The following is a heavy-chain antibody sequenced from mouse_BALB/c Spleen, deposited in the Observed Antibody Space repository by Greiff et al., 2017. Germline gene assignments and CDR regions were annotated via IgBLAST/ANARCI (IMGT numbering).Heavy chain of an antibody. J-gene: IGHJ2*01. D-gene: IGHD2-14*01. CDR2: ISSGGGST. CDR1: GFAFSSYD. CDR3: ARHEHYRYSYYFDY. Sequence: EVQGVESGGGLVKPGGSLKLSCAASGFAFSSYDMSWVRQTPEKRLEWVAYISSGGGSTYYPDTVKGRFTISRDNAKNTLYLQMSSLKSEDTAMYYCARHEHYRYSYYFDYWGQGTTLTVSS. V-gene: IGHV5-12-1*01.